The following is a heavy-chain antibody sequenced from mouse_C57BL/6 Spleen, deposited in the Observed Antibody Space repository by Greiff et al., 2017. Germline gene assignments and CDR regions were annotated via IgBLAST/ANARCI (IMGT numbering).Heavy chain of an antibody. D-gene: IGHD1-1*01. CDR1: GFTFSDYG. V-gene: IGHV5-17*01. CDR2: ISSGSSTI. CDR3: ARTGSSYFDY. Sequence: EVQLVESGGGLVKPGGSLKLSCAASGFTFSDYGMHWVRQAPEKGLEWVAYISSGSSTIYYADTVKGRFTISRDNAKNTLFLQITSLRSEDTAMYYCARTGSSYFDYWGQGTTLTVSS. J-gene: IGHJ2*01.